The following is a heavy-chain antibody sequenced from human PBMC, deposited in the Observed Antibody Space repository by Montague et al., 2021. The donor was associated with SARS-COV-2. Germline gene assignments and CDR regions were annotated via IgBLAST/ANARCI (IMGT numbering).Heavy chain of an antibody. V-gene: IGHV4-39*01. CDR3: ARHRSGGGVLAAVIGFGP. D-gene: IGHD2-15*01. CDR2: IYLSGSS. J-gene: IGHJ5*02. CDR1: GGSVSSSCYY. Sequence: SETLSLTCTVSGGSVSSSCYYWGWIRPPPGKGLEWIVSIYLSGSSYSTPSLKIPVSISVDTSKNQFSLRLSSVTAADTAVYYCARHRSGGGVLAAVIGFGPWGQGTLVTVSS.